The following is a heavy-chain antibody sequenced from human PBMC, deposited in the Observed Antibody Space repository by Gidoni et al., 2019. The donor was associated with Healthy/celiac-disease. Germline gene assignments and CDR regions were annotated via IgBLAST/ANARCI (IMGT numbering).Heavy chain of an antibody. J-gene: IGHJ4*02. CDR2: ISYDGSNK. CDR1: GFTFSSYA. Sequence: QVQLVESGGGVVQPGRSLRLSCAASGFTFSSYAMHWVRQAPGKGLEWVAVISYDGSNKYYADSVKGRFTISRDNSKNTLYLQMNSLRAEDTAVYYCAGRPKGYDSSGYYKWGQGTLVTVSS. D-gene: IGHD3-22*01. CDR3: AGRPKGYDSSGYYK. V-gene: IGHV3-30-3*01.